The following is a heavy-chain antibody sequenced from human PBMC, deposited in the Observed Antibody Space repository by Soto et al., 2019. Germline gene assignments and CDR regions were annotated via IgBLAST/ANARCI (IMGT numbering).Heavy chain of an antibody. V-gene: IGHV3-30-3*01. Sequence: GWSLRLSCAASGFTFSSYAMHWVRQAPGKGLEWVAVISYDGSNKYYADSVKGRFTISRDNSKNTLYLQMNSLRAEDTAVYYCAGEFRAWRYCSSTSCQASHRFQHWGQGTLVTVPS. CDR3: AGEFRAWRYCSSTSCQASHRFQH. D-gene: IGHD2-2*01. CDR1: GFTFSSYA. CDR2: ISYDGSNK. J-gene: IGHJ1*01.